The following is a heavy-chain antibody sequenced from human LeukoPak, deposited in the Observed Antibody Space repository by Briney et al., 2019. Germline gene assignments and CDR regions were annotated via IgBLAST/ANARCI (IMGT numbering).Heavy chain of an antibody. J-gene: IGHJ4*02. Sequence: GGSLRLSCAASGFTFSSYAMSWVRQAPGKGLEWVANIKQDGSEKYYVDSVKGRFTISRDNAKNSLYLQMNSLRAEDTAVYYCARVMWFGELIDYWGQGTLVTVSS. CDR3: ARVMWFGELIDY. CDR2: IKQDGSEK. D-gene: IGHD3-10*01. CDR1: GFTFSSYA. V-gene: IGHV3-7*01.